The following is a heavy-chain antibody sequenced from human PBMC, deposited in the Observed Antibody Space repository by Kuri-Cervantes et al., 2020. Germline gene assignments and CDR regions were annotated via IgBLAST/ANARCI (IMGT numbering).Heavy chain of an antibody. Sequence: GSLKISCAASGFTFSSYAMHWVRQAPGKGLEWVAVISYDGSNKYYADSVKGRFTISRDNSKNTLYLQMNSLRAEDTAVYYCARVTWGDDSSGSPSDYWGQGTLVTVSS. J-gene: IGHJ4*02. CDR3: ARVTWGDDSSGSPSDY. V-gene: IGHV3-30-3*01. D-gene: IGHD3-22*01. CDR1: GFTFSSYA. CDR2: ISYDGSNK.